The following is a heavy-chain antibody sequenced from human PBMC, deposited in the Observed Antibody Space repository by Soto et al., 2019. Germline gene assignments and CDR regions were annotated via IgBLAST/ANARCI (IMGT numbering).Heavy chain of an antibody. D-gene: IGHD3-22*01. V-gene: IGHV3-23*01. CDR2: ISGSGGST. J-gene: IGHJ6*02. Sequence: GGSLRLSXAASGFTFSSYAMSWVRQAPGEGLEWVSAISGSGGSTYYADSVKGRFTISRDNSKNTLYLQMNSLRAEDTAVYYCAKRASDSKYYYYYYGMDVWGQGTTVTVSS. CDR3: AKRASDSKYYYYYYGMDV. CDR1: GFTFSSYA.